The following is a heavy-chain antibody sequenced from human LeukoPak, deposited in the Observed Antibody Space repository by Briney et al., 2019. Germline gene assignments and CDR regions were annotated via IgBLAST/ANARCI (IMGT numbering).Heavy chain of an antibody. D-gene: IGHD2-2*01. CDR1: GFTFSRYE. CDR3: ARGGYCSSSICYSLNAFDI. Sequence: QPGGSLRLSCAASGFTFSRYEMNWVRQAPGKGLEWVSYISSSGTTIYYADSVKGRFTISGDNAKNSLYLQMNSLRAEDTAVYYCARGGYCSSSICYSLNAFDIWGQGTMFIVSS. J-gene: IGHJ3*02. V-gene: IGHV3-48*03. CDR2: ISSSGTTI.